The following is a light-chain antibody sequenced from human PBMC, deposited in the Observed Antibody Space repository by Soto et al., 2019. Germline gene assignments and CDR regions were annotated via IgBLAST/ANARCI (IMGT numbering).Light chain of an antibody. CDR3: QQYDNWLT. CDR2: GAS. Sequence: EIVLTQSPGTLSLSPGERATLSCRASQSVSNRYFAWYQQKPGQAPRLLIYGASTRATGIPATFSGSGSGTDFTLTISSLQSEDFAVYYCQQYDNWLTFGGGTKVDIK. J-gene: IGKJ4*01. V-gene: IGKV3-15*01. CDR1: QSVSNRY.